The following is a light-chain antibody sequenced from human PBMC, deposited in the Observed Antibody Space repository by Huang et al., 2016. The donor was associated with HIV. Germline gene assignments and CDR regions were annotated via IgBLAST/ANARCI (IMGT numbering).Light chain of an antibody. J-gene: IGKJ4*01. CDR3: LQDYSYPLT. V-gene: IGKV1-6*01. Sequence: AIQMTQSPSSLSASVGDRVTITCRASEGIKKDFGWYQQKPGKAPKLLIYNASKLQGGVPSRFSGGGSDTDFTLTISSLQTEDFATYYCLQDYSYPLTFGGGTKVEFK. CDR1: EGIKKD. CDR2: NAS.